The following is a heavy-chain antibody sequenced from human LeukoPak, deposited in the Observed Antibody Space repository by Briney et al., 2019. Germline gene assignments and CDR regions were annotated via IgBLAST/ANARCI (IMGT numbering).Heavy chain of an antibody. J-gene: IGHJ4*02. V-gene: IGHV4-34*01. D-gene: IGHD6-19*01. CDR2: INHSGST. Sequence: PSETLSLTCAVYGGSFSGYYWSWIRQPPGKGQEWIGEINHSGSTNYNPSLKSRVTISVDTSKNQFSLKLSSVTAADTAVYYCARGRGYSSGWFYFDYWGQGTLVAVSS. CDR1: GGSFSGYY. CDR3: ARGRGYSSGWFYFDY.